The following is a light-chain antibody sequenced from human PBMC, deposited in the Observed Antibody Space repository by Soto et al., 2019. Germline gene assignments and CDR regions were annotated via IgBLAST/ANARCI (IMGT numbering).Light chain of an antibody. Sequence: QSALAQPASVSGSPGQSITISCTGTSSDVGTYNYVSWYQQHPGKAPKLMIYDVSNRPSGISNRFSGSKSGNTASLTISGLQAEDEADYYCSSFTISRNTVIFGGGTQLTVL. V-gene: IGLV2-14*03. CDR3: SSFTISRNTVI. CDR2: DVS. CDR1: SSDVGTYNY. J-gene: IGLJ2*01.